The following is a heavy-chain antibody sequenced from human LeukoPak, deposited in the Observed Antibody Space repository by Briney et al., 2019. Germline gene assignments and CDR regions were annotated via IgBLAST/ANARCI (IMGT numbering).Heavy chain of an antibody. V-gene: IGHV1-8*01. CDR3: ARVFGGHEIGF. J-gene: IGHJ4*02. Sequence: RXXTGQGLEWMGWMNSKSGNTAYAQKFQGRVTMTRNTSIDTAYMELSSLRSEDTAMYYCARVFGGHEIGFWGQGTQVTVSS. D-gene: IGHD5-12*01. CDR2: MNSKSGNT.